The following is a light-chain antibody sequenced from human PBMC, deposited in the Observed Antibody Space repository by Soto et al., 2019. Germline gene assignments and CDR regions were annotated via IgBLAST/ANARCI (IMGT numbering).Light chain of an antibody. J-gene: IGKJ1*01. CDR1: HDIRSD. V-gene: IGKV1-6*01. Sequence: ATQMTQSPSSLSASVGDRVTITCRASHDIRSDLAWYQKKSGKAPKLLIYAASSLQSGVPSRFSGSGSVSYFTLTISSMQPEDFATYYCLQDYTYARAFGQGTSVEI. CDR2: AAS. CDR3: LQDYTYARA.